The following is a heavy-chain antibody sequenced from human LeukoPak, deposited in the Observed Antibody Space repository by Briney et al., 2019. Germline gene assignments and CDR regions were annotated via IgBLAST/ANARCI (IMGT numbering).Heavy chain of an antibody. CDR1: GYTFTSYG. CDR3: SGVIPYGSGGSAFDI. J-gene: IGHJ3*02. CDR2: ISAYNGNT. D-gene: IGHD3-10*01. Sequence: ASVKVSCKASGYTFTSYGISWVRQAPGQGLEWMGWISAYNGNTNYAQKLQGRVTMTTDTSTSTAYMELRSLRSDDTAVYYCSGVIPYGSGGSAFDIWGQGTMVTVSS. V-gene: IGHV1-18*01.